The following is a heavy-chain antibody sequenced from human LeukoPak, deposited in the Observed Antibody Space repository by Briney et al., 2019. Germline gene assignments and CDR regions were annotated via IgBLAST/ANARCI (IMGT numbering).Heavy chain of an antibody. CDR3: ARVGPTYYYDSSGYYYDY. CDR1: GGSISSYY. CDR2: INHSGST. D-gene: IGHD3-22*01. Sequence: PSETLSLTCTVSGGSISSYYWSWIRQPPGKGLEWIGEINHSGSTNYNPSLKSRVTISVDTSKNQFSLKLSSVTAADTAVYYCARVGPTYYYDSSGYYYDYWGQGTLVTVSS. J-gene: IGHJ4*02. V-gene: IGHV4-34*01.